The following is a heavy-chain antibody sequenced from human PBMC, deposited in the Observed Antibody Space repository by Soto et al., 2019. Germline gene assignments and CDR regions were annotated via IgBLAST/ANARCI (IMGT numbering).Heavy chain of an antibody. CDR1: GYIFTAYS. CDR2: FNPNSGDT. D-gene: IGHD6-19*01. CDR3: AREASAVISLDY. V-gene: IGHV1-2*02. Sequence: ASVKVSCKASGYIFTAYSIHWVRQAPGQGLEWVGWFNPNSGDTIYAQKFQGRVTLTGDTSISTAYMELYSLTSDDTAVYYCAREASAVISLDYWGKGTLVTVSS. J-gene: IGHJ4*02.